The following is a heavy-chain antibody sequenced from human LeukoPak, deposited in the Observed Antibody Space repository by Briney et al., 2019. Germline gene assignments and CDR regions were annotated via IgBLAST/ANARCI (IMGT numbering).Heavy chain of an antibody. D-gene: IGHD4-17*01. V-gene: IGHV1-2*02. CDR1: GYTFTGYY. J-gene: IGHJ4*02. CDR2: INPNSGGT. Sequence: GASVKVSCKASGYTFTGYYMHWVRQAPGQGLEWMGWINPNSGGTNYAQKFQGRVTMTRDTSISTAYMELSRLRSDDTAVYYCARDPAYGDYVVHDYWGQGTLVTVSS. CDR3: ARDPAYGDYVVHDY.